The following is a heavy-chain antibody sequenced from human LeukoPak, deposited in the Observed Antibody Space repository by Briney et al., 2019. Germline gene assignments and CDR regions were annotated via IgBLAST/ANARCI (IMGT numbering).Heavy chain of an antibody. CDR3: ASGSYHTPVDY. V-gene: IGHV4-34*01. CDR1: GGSFSGYY. CDR2: INHRGGT. J-gene: IGHJ4*02. D-gene: IGHD1-26*01. Sequence: PSETLPPTCAVYGGSFSGYYWSWIRQPPGKGLEWIGEINHRGGTNYNPSLKSRVTISVDTSKNQFSLKLSSVTAADTAVYYCASGSYHTPVDYWGQGTLVTVSS.